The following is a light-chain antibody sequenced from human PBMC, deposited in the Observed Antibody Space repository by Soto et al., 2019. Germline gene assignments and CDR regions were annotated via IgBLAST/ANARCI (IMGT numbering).Light chain of an antibody. Sequence: DIPMTQSPSTLSASVGDRVTITCRASQSISSWLAWYQQKLGKAPKLLIYDASSLESGVPSRFSGSGSGTEFTLTISSLQPDDFATYYCQQYSTSSTFGGGTKVEIK. V-gene: IGKV1-5*01. CDR3: QQYSTSST. CDR2: DAS. J-gene: IGKJ4*01. CDR1: QSISSW.